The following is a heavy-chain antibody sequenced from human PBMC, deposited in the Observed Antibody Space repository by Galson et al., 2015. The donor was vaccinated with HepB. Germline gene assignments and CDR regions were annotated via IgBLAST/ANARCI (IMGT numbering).Heavy chain of an antibody. CDR3: AKVLGRVSYYAEASSQDAFDI. CDR2: ISGSGGST. Sequence: SLRLSCAASGFTFSSYAMSWVRQAPGKGLEWVSAISGSGGSTYYADSVKGRFTISRDNSKNTLYLQMNSLRAEDAAVYYCAKVLGRVSYYAEASSQDAFDIWGQGTMVTVSS. D-gene: IGHD2/OR15-2a*01. J-gene: IGHJ3*02. CDR1: GFTFSSYA. V-gene: IGHV3-23*01.